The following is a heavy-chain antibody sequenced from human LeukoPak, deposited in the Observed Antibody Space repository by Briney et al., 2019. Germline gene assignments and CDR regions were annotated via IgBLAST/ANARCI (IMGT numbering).Heavy chain of an antibody. Sequence: GGSLRLSCAPSGFTFASYSMNWVPEAPGKGLEWVSSISGDSTYIYNAGSVKGRFTISRDNAQASLYLQMISLRADDTAVYYCARVSGRLERQSDLDYWGQGTLVIVSS. D-gene: IGHD1-1*01. CDR1: GFTFASYS. J-gene: IGHJ4*02. CDR3: ARVSGRLERQSDLDY. CDR2: ISGDSTYI. V-gene: IGHV3-21*01.